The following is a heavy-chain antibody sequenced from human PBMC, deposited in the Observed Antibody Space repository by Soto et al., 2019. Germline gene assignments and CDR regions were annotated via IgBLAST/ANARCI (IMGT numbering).Heavy chain of an antibody. V-gene: IGHV4-31*11. CDR3: ARDPTYYDILTGPAPAYYFDY. Sequence: SETLSLTCGVSGDSISSRCYYCLWIRQRPRKGLDWIGSIYYSGSTYYNPSLKSRVTISVDTSKNQFSLKLSSVTAADTAVYYCARDPTYYDILTGPAPAYYFDYWGQGTLVTVSS. CDR1: GDSISSRCYY. D-gene: IGHD3-9*01. CDR2: IYYSGST. J-gene: IGHJ4*02.